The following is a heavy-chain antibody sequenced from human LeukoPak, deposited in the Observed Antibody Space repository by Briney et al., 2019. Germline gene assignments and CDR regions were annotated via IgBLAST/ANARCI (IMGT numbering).Heavy chain of an antibody. CDR3: AVLAVPAVGY. V-gene: IGHV3-23*01. Sequence: PGGSLRLSCVVSGFTFINYGMSWVRQAPGKGLEWVSTIRASGDRTYYAESVKGRFTMSGDKSKNTLYLQMSNLRAKDTAVYHCAVLAVPAVGYWGQGTLVIVSS. CDR2: IRASGDRT. CDR1: GFTFINYG. D-gene: IGHD2-15*01. J-gene: IGHJ4*02.